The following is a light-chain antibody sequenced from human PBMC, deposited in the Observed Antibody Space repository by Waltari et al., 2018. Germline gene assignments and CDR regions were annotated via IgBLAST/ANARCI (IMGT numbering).Light chain of an antibody. V-gene: IGKV1-33*01. CDR3: QQYANLPLT. CDR1: QDITIK. CDR2: DAS. Sequence: DIQMTQSPSSLSASVGDRVTITCQASQDITIKLNWFQQKSGKAPQVLIFDASNSQAAVPSRFIGRGYGTNFAFTITSLQPEDVGTYYCQQYANLPLTFGGGTRVEIK. J-gene: IGKJ4*01.